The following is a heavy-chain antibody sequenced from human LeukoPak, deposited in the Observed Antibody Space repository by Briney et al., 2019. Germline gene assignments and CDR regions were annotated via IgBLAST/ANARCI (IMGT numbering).Heavy chain of an antibody. CDR2: ISSDGSST. J-gene: IGHJ4*02. CDR1: GFTFSTYW. D-gene: IGHD2-21*01. Sequence: GGSLRLSCAASGFTFSTYWMHWVRQAPGKGLVWLSRISSDGSSTNYADSVKGRFTISRDNAKNTLYLQMNRLRAEDTAVYYCARDRPYYYFDYWGQGALVTVSS. V-gene: IGHV3-74*01. CDR3: ARDRPYYYFDY.